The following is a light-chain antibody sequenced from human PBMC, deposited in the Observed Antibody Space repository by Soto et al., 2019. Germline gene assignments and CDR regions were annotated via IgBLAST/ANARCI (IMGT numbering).Light chain of an antibody. CDR1: QSVSSSY. CDR2: AAS. Sequence: EIVLTQSPGTLSLSPGERATLSCRASQSVSSSYLAWYQQKPGQAPRLLIYAASARAPDIPARFSGSGSGTEFTLTISRLEPEDFAVYFCQQYGSSPFTFGPGTKVDIK. CDR3: QQYGSSPFT. J-gene: IGKJ3*01. V-gene: IGKV3-20*01.